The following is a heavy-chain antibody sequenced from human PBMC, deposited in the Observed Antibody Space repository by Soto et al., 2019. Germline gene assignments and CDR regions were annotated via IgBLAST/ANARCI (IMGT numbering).Heavy chain of an antibody. CDR2: ISYDGSNK. Sequence: QVQLVESGGGVVQPGRSLRLSCAASGFTFSSYAMHWVRQAPGKGLEWVAVISYDGSNKYYADSVKGRFTISRDNSKNTLYLQMNSLRAEDTAVYYCARETAYCGGDCYSGAFDISGQGTMVTLSS. D-gene: IGHD2-21*02. CDR1: GFTFSSYA. J-gene: IGHJ3*02. V-gene: IGHV3-30-3*01. CDR3: ARETAYCGGDCYSGAFDI.